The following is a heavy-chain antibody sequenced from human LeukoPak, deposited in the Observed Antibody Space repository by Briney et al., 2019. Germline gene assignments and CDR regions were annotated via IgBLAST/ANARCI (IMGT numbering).Heavy chain of an antibody. CDR3: AKVPDKWLPLSYFDY. D-gene: IGHD6-19*01. CDR2: ISGSGGST. J-gene: IGHJ4*02. CDR1: GFSFTTYW. V-gene: IGHV3-23*01. Sequence: GESLRLSCAASGFSFTTYWMSWVRQAPGKGLEWVSAISGSGGSTYYADSVKGRFTISRDNSKNTLYLQMNSLRAEDTAVYYCAKVPDKWLPLSYFDYWGQGTLVTVSS.